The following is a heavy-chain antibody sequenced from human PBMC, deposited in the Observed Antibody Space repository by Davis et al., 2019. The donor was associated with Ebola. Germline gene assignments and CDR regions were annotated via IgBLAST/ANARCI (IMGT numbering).Heavy chain of an antibody. J-gene: IGHJ4*02. Sequence: PSETLSLTCTVSGGSISSYYWSWIRQPPGKGLEWIGYIYYSGSTNYNPSLKSRVTISVDRSKNQFSLKLSSVTAADTAVYYCARRPTWEYCTSVSCNPFDYWGQEILVTISS. V-gene: IGHV4-59*12. CDR1: GGSISSYY. D-gene: IGHD2-2*01. CDR2: IYYSGST. CDR3: ARRPTWEYCTSVSCNPFDY.